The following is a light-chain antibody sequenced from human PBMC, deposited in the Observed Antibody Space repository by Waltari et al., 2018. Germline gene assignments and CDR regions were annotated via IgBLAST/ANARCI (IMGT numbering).Light chain of an antibody. CDR2: GAS. V-gene: IGKV3-20*01. CDR3: QQYGRSWNT. J-gene: IGKJ2*01. Sequence: EIVLTQSPGTPSLSPGERATISCRASQSVSSSYLAWYQQKPGQAPRLLIHGASSRATGIPDRFSGSGSGTDFTLTISRLEPEDFAVYYCQQYGRSWNTFGQGTKLEIK. CDR1: QSVSSSY.